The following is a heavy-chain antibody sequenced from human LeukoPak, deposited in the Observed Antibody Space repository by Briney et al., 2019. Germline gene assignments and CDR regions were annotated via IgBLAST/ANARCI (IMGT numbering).Heavy chain of an antibody. J-gene: IGHJ4*02. V-gene: IGHV4-61*02. CDR3: ARESYYDSY. CDR2: IYTSGST. CDR1: GGSISSGSYY. D-gene: IGHD3-22*01. Sequence: TLSLTCTVSGGSISSGSYYWSWIRQPAGKGLEWIGRIYTSGSTNYNPSLKSRVTISVDPPKNQFSLKLSSVPAADTAVYYCARESYYDSYWGQGTLVTVSS.